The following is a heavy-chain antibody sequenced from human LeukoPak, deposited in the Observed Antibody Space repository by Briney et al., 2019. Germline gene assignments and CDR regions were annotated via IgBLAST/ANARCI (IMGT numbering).Heavy chain of an antibody. CDR3: AREEYSYGPFDY. V-gene: IGHV3-53*01. D-gene: IGHD5-18*01. J-gene: IGHJ4*02. CDR1: GFTVSSNY. Sequence: GGSLRLSCAASGFTVSSNYMSWVRQAPGKGLEWVSVIYSGGSTYYADSVKGRFTISRDNFKNTLYLQMNSLRAEDTAVYYCAREEYSYGPFDYWGQGTLVTVSS. CDR2: IYSGGST.